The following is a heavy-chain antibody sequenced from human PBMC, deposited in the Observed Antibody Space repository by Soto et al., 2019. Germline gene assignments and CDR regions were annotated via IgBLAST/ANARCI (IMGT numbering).Heavy chain of an antibody. CDR1: GFTFSSYA. D-gene: IGHD3-10*01. J-gene: IGHJ4*02. CDR2: ISSNGGST. Sequence: EVQLVESGGGLVQPGGSLRLSCAASGFTFSSYAMHWVRQAPGKGLEYVSAISSNGGSTYYANSVKGRFTISRDNSKNSLYLEMGSLRAEDMAVYYWSRQGRALSSYYFDYWGQGTLVTVSS. CDR3: SRQGRALSSYYFDY. V-gene: IGHV3-64*01.